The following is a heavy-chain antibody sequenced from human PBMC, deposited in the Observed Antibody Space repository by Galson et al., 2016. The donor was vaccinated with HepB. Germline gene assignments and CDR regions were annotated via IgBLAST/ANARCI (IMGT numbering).Heavy chain of an antibody. J-gene: IGHJ4*02. D-gene: IGHD5/OR15-5a*01. Sequence: SETLSLTCTVSGASISSSGFYWGWIRQPPGKGLEWIGSVYSGGSTYYNPSLKSRVTVSVDTSKNQFSLELSSMTAADTAAYYCSTADYWGQGTLVTVSS. V-gene: IGHV4-39*01. CDR2: VYSGGST. CDR3: STADY. CDR1: GASISSSGFY.